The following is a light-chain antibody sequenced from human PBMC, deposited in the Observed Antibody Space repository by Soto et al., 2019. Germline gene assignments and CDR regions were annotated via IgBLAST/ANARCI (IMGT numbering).Light chain of an antibody. CDR3: QQSYSTPIT. J-gene: IGKJ5*01. CDR1: QTLSVW. Sequence: DVQMTQSPSTLSATVGDRVTITCRASQTLSVWLAWYQQKPGKAPNLLIYDVSTLGSGVPSRFSGSGSGTDFTLTISSLQPEDFATYYCQQSYSTPITFGQGTRLEIK. CDR2: DVS. V-gene: IGKV1-5*01.